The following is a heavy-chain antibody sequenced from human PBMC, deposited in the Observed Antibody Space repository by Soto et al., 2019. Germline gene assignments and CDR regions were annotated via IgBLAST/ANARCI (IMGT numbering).Heavy chain of an antibody. CDR2: ISYDGSNK. Sequence: GGSLRLSCAASGFTFSSYAMHWVRQAPGKGLEWVAVISYDGSNKYYADSVKGRFTISRDNSKNTLYLQMNSLRAEDTAVYYCARGNVEGYYYGSGNAFDIWGQGTMVTVSS. D-gene: IGHD3-10*01. J-gene: IGHJ3*02. V-gene: IGHV3-30-3*01. CDR3: ARGNVEGYYYGSGNAFDI. CDR1: GFTFSSYA.